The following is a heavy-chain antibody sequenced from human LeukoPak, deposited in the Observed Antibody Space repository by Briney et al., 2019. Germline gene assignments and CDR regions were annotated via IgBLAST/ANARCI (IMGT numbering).Heavy chain of an antibody. D-gene: IGHD6-13*01. J-gene: IGHJ4*02. CDR2: ISGSGGST. V-gene: IGHV3-23*01. CDR1: GFTFSRYG. Sequence: GGSLRLSCAASGFTFSRYGMSWVRQAPGKGLEWVSAISGSGGSTYYADSVKGRFTISRDNSKNTLYLQMNSLRAEDTAVYYCAKDKSSWYIDYFDYWGQGTLVTVSS. CDR3: AKDKSSWYIDYFDY.